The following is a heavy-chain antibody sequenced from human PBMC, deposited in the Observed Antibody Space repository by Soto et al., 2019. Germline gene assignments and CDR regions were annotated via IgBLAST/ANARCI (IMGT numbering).Heavy chain of an antibody. J-gene: IGHJ4*02. CDR3: ARAGVGATRFFDY. V-gene: IGHV4-31*03. Sequence: TLSLTCTVSGGSISSGGYYWSWIRQHPGKGLEWIGYIYYSGSTYYNPSLKSRVTISVDTSKNQFSLKLSSVTAADTAVYYCARAGVGATRFFDYWGQGTLVTVSS. CDR2: IYYSGST. CDR1: GGSISSGGYY. D-gene: IGHD1-26*01.